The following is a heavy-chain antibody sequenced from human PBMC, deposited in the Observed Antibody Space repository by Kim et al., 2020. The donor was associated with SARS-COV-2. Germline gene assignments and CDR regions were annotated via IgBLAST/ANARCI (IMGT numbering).Heavy chain of an antibody. CDR1: GIPFINAW. CDR2: IKSKTDGGTA. J-gene: IGHJ4*02. CDR3: TTVSMR. V-gene: IGHV3-15*01. D-gene: IGHD2-2*01. Sequence: GGSLRLSCAVSGIPFINAWMNWVRQAPGKGLQWVGRIKSKTDGGTADLAAPVKGRFAISRDDSKNMLYLLMNSLKPDDSAVYYCTTVSMRWGQGTLVTVS.